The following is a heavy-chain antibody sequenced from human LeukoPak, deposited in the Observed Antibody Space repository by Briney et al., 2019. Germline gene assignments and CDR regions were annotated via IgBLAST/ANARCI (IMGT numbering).Heavy chain of an antibody. Sequence: SSETLSLTCTVSGGSISSYYWSWIRQPPGKGLEWIGYIYYSGSTNYNPSLKSRVTISVDTSKNQFSLKLSSVTAADTAVYYCARGRDEYYFDYWGQGTLVTVSS. CDR3: ARGRDEYYFDY. CDR1: GGSISSYY. CDR2: IYYSGST. V-gene: IGHV4-59*08. J-gene: IGHJ4*02.